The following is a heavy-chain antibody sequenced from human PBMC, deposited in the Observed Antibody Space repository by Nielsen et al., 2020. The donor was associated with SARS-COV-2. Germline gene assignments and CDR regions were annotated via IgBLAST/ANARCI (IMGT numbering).Heavy chain of an antibody. CDR3: AGENRDGYSRIFDY. J-gene: IGHJ4*02. CDR1: GYTFTSYG. D-gene: IGHD5-24*01. Sequence: ASVKVSCKASGYTFTSYGISWVRQAPGQGLEWMGWISAYNGNTNYAQKLQGRVTMTRDTSISTAYMELSRLRSDDTAVYYCAGENRDGYSRIFDYWGQGTLVTVPS. CDR2: ISAYNGNT. V-gene: IGHV1-18*01.